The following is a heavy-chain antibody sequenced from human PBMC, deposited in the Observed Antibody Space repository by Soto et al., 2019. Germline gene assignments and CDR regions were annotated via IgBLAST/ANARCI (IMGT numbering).Heavy chain of an antibody. CDR1: GGSISSYY. CDR2: IYYSGST. Sequence: PSETLSLTCTVSGGSISSYYWSWIRQPPGKGLEWIGYIYYSGSTNYNPSLKSRVTISVDTSKNQFSLKLRSVTAADTAVYYCARHPSDFWFDPWGQGTLVTVSS. J-gene: IGHJ5*02. V-gene: IGHV4-59*08. D-gene: IGHD2-21*02. CDR3: ARHPSDFWFDP.